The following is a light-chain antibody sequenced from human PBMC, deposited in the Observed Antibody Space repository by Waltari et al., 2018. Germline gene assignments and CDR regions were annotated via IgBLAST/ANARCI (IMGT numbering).Light chain of an antibody. V-gene: IGLV1-40*01. CDR2: GNS. Sequence: QSVLTQPPSVSGAHAQRVTISCTGRSSHIGAGYDVHGSQQRPGTAPKPLIHGNSNRPSGVPDRFSGSKSGTSASLAITGLQAGDGADYYCQSYDSSLYVVFGGGTKLTVL. CDR3: QSYDSSLYVV. CDR1: SSHIGAGYD. J-gene: IGLJ2*01.